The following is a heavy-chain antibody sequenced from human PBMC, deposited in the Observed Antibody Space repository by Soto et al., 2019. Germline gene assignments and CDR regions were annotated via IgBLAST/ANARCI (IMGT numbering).Heavy chain of an antibody. J-gene: IGHJ4*02. CDR1: GGSISSYY. D-gene: IGHD3-10*01. Sequence: PSETLSLTCTVSGGSISSYYWSWIRQPPGKGLEWIGYMYYSGSISNNPSLKSRVTISADTSKNQVSLKLSSVTAADTAVYYCARHNYGSGSTYFDYWGQGTLVTVSS. CDR3: ARHNYGSGSTYFDY. V-gene: IGHV4-59*08. CDR2: MYYSGSI.